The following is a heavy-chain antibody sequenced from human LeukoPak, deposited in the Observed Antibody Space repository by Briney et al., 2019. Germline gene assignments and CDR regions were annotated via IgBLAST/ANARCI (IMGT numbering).Heavy chain of an antibody. V-gene: IGHV3-30*02. Sequence: GGSLRPSLATAGFPFRSHGMQWVPQAPGKGLGWVAFIRYDGSNKYYADSVKGRFTISRDNSKNTLYLQMNSLRAEDTAVYYCAKDGGDFLYFDYWGQGTLVTVSS. J-gene: IGHJ4*02. D-gene: IGHD3-16*01. CDR2: IRYDGSNK. CDR1: GFPFRSHG. CDR3: AKDGGDFLYFDY.